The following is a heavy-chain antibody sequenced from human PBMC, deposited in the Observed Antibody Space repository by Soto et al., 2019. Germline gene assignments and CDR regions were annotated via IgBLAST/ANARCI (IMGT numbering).Heavy chain of an antibody. D-gene: IGHD2-8*02. Sequence: GASVKVSCKASGGTFSSYAISWVRQAPGQGLEWMGGIIPIFGTANYAQKFQGRVTITADTSTSTAYMELRSLRSDDTAVYYCARLHGVVYANVRWFDPWGQGTLVTVSS. CDR3: ARLHGVVYANVRWFDP. CDR2: IIPIFGTA. V-gene: IGHV1-69*06. J-gene: IGHJ5*02. CDR1: GGTFSSYA.